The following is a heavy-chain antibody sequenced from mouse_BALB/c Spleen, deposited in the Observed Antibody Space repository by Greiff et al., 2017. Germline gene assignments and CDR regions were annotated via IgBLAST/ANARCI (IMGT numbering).Heavy chain of an antibody. CDR2: ISSGSSTI. J-gene: IGHJ4*01. V-gene: IGHV5-17*02. CDR1: GFTFSSFG. D-gene: IGHD1-1*01. CDR3: ARRGITTVAAMDY. Sequence: EVKVVESGGGLVQPGGSRKLSCAASGFTFSSFGMHWVRQAPEKGLEWVAYISSGSSTIYYADTVKGRFTISRDNPKNTLFLQMTSLRSEDTAMYYCARRGITTVAAMDYWGQGTSVTVSS.